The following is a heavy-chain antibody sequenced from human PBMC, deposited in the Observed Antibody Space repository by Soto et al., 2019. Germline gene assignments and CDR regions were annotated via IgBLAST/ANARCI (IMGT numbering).Heavy chain of an antibody. CDR3: ATGTITFGGVSAFDI. D-gene: IGHD3-16*01. CDR1: GGSISTYY. J-gene: IGHJ3*02. V-gene: IGHV4-59*01. Sequence: SETLSLTCTVSGGSISTYYWSWIRQPPGKGLEWIGYIYDSGSTNYNPSLKSRVTISVDTSKNQFSLKLSSVTAADTAVYYCATGTITFGGVSAFDIWGQGTMVTVSS. CDR2: IYDSGST.